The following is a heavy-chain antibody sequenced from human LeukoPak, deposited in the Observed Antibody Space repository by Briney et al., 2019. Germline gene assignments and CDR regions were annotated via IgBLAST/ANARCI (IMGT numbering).Heavy chain of an antibody. J-gene: IGHJ3*02. D-gene: IGHD1-1*01. CDR2: IYSGGST. V-gene: IGHV3-53*01. CDR3: ARQLLAGIDAFDI. Sequence: SGGSLRLSCAASGFTVSSNYMSWVRQAPGKGLEWVSVIYSGGSTYYADSVKGRFTISRDNSKNTLYLQMNSLRAEDTAVYYCARQLLAGIDAFDIWGQGTMVTVSS. CDR1: GFTVSSNY.